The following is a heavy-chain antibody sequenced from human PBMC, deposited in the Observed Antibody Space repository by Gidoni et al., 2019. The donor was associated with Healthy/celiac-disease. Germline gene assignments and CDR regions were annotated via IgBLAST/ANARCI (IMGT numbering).Heavy chain of an antibody. Sequence: EVQRVESGGGLVQPGGALRLCCAAEGFTFSSYWMSWVRQAPGKGLEGVANIKQAGSEKYYVDSVKVRFTISRDTAKNSLYLQMNSLRAEDTAVYYCARVSGSGDYGMDVWGQGTTVTVSS. CDR3: ARVSGSGDYGMDV. J-gene: IGHJ6*02. CDR1: GFTFSSYW. D-gene: IGHD3-10*01. CDR2: IKQAGSEK. V-gene: IGHV3-7*04.